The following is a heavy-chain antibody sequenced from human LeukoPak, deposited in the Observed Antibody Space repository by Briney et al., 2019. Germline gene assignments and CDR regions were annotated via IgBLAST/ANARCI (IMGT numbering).Heavy chain of an antibody. CDR1: GXXXXSXD. Sequence: ASVXVSCXASGXXXXSXDINWVRQATGQGLEWMGWMNPNSGNTGYAQKFQGRVTMTRNTSISTAYMELSSLRSEDTAVYYCARGARYCSSTSCYGGEDYWGQGTLVTVSS. CDR2: MNPNSGNT. CDR3: ARGARYCSSTSCYGGEDY. D-gene: IGHD2-2*01. J-gene: IGHJ4*02. V-gene: IGHV1-8*01.